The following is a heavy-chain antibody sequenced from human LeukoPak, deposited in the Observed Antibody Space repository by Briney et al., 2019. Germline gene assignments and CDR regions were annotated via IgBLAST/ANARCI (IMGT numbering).Heavy chain of an antibody. D-gene: IGHD2-21*01. J-gene: IGHJ4*02. Sequence: ASVKVSCKASGYTFTGYYMHWVRQAPGQGREWMGWINPNSGGTNYAQTFQGGVTMTRDTSISTAYMELSRLRSDDTAVSYCATPIYSDQSKEAFEYWGQGTLVTVSS. CDR1: GYTFTGYY. CDR2: INPNSGGT. CDR3: ATPIYSDQSKEAFEY. V-gene: IGHV1-2*02.